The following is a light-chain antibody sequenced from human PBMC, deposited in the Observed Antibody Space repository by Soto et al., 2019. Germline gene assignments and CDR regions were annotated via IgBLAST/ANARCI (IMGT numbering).Light chain of an antibody. V-gene: IGLV2-8*01. CDR1: SSDVGGYNF. CDR3: SSYAGTNTRYV. J-gene: IGLJ1*01. CDR2: EVN. Sequence: QSALTQPPSASGSPGQSGTISCTGTSSDVGGYNFVSWYQQHPGKAPKLIIYEVNKRPSGVPDRFSASKSGNTASLTVSGLQAEDEADYYCSSYAGTNTRYVFGTGTKLTVL.